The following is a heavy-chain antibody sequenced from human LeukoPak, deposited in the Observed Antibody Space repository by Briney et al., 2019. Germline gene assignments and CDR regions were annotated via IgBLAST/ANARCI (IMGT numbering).Heavy chain of an antibody. CDR1: GGSTNTYC. D-gene: IGHD5-12*01. J-gene: IGHJ4*02. CDR2: IYPSGST. Sequence: PSETLSLTCTVSGGSTNTYCWSWIRQPAEKGLEWIGRIYPSGSTYYNPSLKSRVTISIDKSKNQFSLRLPSVTAPDTAVYYCARDRSGYSEYYFDYWGQGSLVTVSS. CDR3: ARDRSGYSEYYFDY. V-gene: IGHV4-4*07.